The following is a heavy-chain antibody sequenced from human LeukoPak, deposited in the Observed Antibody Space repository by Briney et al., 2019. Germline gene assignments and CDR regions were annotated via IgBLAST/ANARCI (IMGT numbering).Heavy chain of an antibody. D-gene: IGHD6-6*01. CDR2: INSDGSST. Sequence: GGSLRLSCAASGFTFSTYWMHWIRQAPGKGLVWVSRINSDGSSTSYADSVKGRFTISRDNAKNTLYLQMNSLKAEDTAVYYCARRVLGSSAGSFDYWGQGTLVTVSS. CDR1: GFTFSTYW. J-gene: IGHJ4*02. V-gene: IGHV3-74*01. CDR3: ARRVLGSSAGSFDY.